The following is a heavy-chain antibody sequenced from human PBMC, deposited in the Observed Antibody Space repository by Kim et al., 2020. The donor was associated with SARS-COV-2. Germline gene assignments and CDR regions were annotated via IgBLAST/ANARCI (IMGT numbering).Heavy chain of an antibody. CDR3: AKDVLSAVAGPHFDY. CDR2: ISWNSGSI. J-gene: IGHJ4*02. D-gene: IGHD6-19*01. V-gene: IGHV3-9*01. Sequence: LSLTCAASGFTFDDYAMHWVRQAPGKGLEWVSGISWNSGSIGYADSVKGRFTISRDNAKNSLYLQMNSLRAEDTALYYCAKDVLSAVAGPHFDYWGQGTLVTVSS. CDR1: GFTFDDYA.